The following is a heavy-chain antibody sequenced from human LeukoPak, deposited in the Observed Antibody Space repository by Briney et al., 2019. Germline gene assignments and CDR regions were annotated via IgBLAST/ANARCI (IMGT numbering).Heavy chain of an antibody. CDR2: MKEDGSEI. D-gene: IGHD1-26*01. CDR1: GFRFNVQT. J-gene: IGHJ4*02. V-gene: IGHV3-7*01. CDR3: VKGGATRGRFEN. Sequence: GGSLRLSCVASGFRFNVQTMSWIRQAPGKGLDWVASMKEDGSEIRYVDSVKGRFTTSRDNSKNSLYLQMNSLRADDTGVYRCVKGGATRGRFENWGQGTLVTVSS.